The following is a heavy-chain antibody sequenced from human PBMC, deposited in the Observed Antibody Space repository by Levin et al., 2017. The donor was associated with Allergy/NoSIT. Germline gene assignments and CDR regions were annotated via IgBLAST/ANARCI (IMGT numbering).Heavy chain of an antibody. D-gene: IGHD3-16*02. CDR3: ARVAPSYYDYVWGSYRYGGGDFDY. CDR1: GGSISSGGYY. Sequence: QTLSLTCTVSGGSISSGGYYWSWIRQHPGKGLEWIGYIYYSGSTYYNPSLKSRVTISVDTSKNQFSLKLSSVTAADTAVYYCARVAPSYYDYVWGSYRYGGGDFDYWGQGTLVTVSS. CDR2: IYYSGST. J-gene: IGHJ4*02. V-gene: IGHV4-31*03.